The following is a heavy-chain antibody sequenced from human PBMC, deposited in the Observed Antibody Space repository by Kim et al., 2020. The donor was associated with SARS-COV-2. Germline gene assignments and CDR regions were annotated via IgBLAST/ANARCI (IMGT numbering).Heavy chain of an antibody. Sequence: YYADSVEGRFTIPRDNSKSTLYLRRNSLRAEDTAVYYCAKVGGGSYYFDYWGQGTLVTVSS. CDR3: AKVGGGSYYFDY. J-gene: IGHJ4*02. V-gene: IGHV3-30*02. D-gene: IGHD1-26*01.